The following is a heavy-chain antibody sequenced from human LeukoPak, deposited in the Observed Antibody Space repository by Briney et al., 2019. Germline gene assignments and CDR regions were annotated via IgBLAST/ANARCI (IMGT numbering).Heavy chain of an antibody. D-gene: IGHD3-10*01. CDR2: IYYSGST. CDR3: ARVTGSGTAFDY. Sequence: SETLSLTCTVSGGSISSGDYYWSWIRPPPGKGLEWIGYIYYSGSTYYNPSLKSRVTISVDTSKNQFSLKLSSVAAADTAVYYCARVTGSGTAFDYWGQGTLVTVSS. CDR1: GGSISSGDYY. J-gene: IGHJ4*02. V-gene: IGHV4-30-4*01.